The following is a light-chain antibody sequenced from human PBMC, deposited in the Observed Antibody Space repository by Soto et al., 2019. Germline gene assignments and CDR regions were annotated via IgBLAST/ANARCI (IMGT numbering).Light chain of an antibody. Sequence: EIVMTQSPATLSVSPGESATLSCRASQSVSSNLAWYQHKLGQAPRLLIYGASTRVPGLSARFIGGGSATEFTLTITSLQSEDFVVYYCQQYDKWPYTFGQGTKLEIK. J-gene: IGKJ2*01. CDR2: GAS. V-gene: IGKV3-15*01. CDR1: QSVSSN. CDR3: QQYDKWPYT.